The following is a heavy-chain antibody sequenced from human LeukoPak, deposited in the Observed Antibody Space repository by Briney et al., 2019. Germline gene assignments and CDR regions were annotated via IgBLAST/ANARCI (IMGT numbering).Heavy chain of an antibody. CDR3: ARTPRPGYSSGWYRGTGGNYYMDV. D-gene: IGHD6-19*01. CDR2: IYYRGST. V-gene: IGHV4-59*08. Sequence: SETLSLTCTVSGGSISSYYWSWIRQPPGKGLEWIGYIYYRGSTTYNPSLKSRVTISVDTSKNQFSLKLSSVTAADTAVYYCARTPRPGYSSGWYRGTGGNYYMDVWGKGTTVTVSS. CDR1: GGSISSYY. J-gene: IGHJ6*03.